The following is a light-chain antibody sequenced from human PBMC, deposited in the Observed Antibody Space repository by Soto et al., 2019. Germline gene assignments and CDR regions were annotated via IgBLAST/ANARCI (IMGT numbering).Light chain of an antibody. CDR2: DAS. V-gene: IGKV3-11*01. CDR3: QQHISWPLT. J-gene: IGKJ4*01. CDR1: QSVSSY. Sequence: EIVMTQSPGTLSLSPWERATLSCTASQSVSSYLAWYRQKPGQAPRLLISDASDRATGIPDRFSGSGSGTDFTLTISRLEPEDFAVYYCQQHISWPLTFGGGTKV.